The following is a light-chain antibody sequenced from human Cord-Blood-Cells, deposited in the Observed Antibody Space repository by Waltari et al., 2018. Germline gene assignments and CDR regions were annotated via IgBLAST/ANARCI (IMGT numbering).Light chain of an antibody. V-gene: IGKV1-39*01. J-gene: IGKJ3*01. Sequence: DIQMTQSPSSLSASVGDRVTITCRASQSISSYLNWYPQKPGKAPKLLLYAASSLQSGVPSRFSGSGSGTDFTLTISSLQPEDFATYYCQQSYSTPFTFGPGTKVDIK. CDR2: AAS. CDR1: QSISSY. CDR3: QQSYSTPFT.